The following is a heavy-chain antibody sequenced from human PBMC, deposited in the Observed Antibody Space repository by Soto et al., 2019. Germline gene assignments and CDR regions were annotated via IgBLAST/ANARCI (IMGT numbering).Heavy chain of an antibody. CDR1: SGPSKSHN. CDR3: VRQGIGFLHGLVDV. D-gene: IGHD3-10*01. Sequence: QVQVQQSGPGLVKPSETLSLTCTVSSGPSKSHNWGWIRQPPGRGLEWIGSVYDTWSTSYNPSIKSRVTVSADTSTNRISLTLRFVTAADTAVYYCVRQGIGFLHGLVDVWGQGTTVIVSS. V-gene: IGHV4-59*08. CDR2: VYDTWST. J-gene: IGHJ6*01.